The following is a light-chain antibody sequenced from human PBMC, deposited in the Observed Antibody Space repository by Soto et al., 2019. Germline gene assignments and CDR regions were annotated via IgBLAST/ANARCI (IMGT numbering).Light chain of an antibody. CDR1: RSDIGASNS. V-gene: IGLV2-14*01. CDR3: ISYKTDATVV. Sequence: QSVLTQPASVSGSPGQSITISCAGTRSDIGASNSVSWYQHLPGRPPTLIIYEATNRPSGVSERFSGSKTGDTASLTISGLQADDDAEYVCISYKTDATVVFGSGTKLTVL. J-gene: IGLJ1*01. CDR2: EAT.